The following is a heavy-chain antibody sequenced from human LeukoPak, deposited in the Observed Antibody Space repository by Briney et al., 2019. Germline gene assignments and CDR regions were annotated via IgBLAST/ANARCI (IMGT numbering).Heavy chain of an antibody. Sequence: PGGSLRLSCAASGFTFSSYEMNWVRRAPGKGLEWVSYINSGGGTIYYADSVKGRFTISRDNAKNSLYLQMNSLRAEDTAVYYCARDQSPWGDRDAFDIWGQGTMVTVSS. J-gene: IGHJ3*02. CDR1: GFTFSSYE. CDR3: ARDQSPWGDRDAFDI. V-gene: IGHV3-48*03. CDR2: INSGGGTI. D-gene: IGHD3-16*01.